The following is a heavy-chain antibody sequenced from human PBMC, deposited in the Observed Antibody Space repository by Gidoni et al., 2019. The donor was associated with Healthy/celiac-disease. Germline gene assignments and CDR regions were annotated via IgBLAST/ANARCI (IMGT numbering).Heavy chain of an antibody. J-gene: IGHJ4*02. CDR2: IKSKTDGGTT. CDR3: TTAYSSGWYEYYFDY. Sequence: EVQLVESGGGLVKPGGSLRLSCAASGFTFSNAWMSWVRQAPGKGLEWVGRIKSKTDGGTTDYAAHVKGRFTISRDDSKNTLYLQMNSLKTEDTAVYYCTTAYSSGWYEYYFDYWGQGTLVTVSS. CDR1: GFTFSNAW. V-gene: IGHV3-15*01. D-gene: IGHD6-19*01.